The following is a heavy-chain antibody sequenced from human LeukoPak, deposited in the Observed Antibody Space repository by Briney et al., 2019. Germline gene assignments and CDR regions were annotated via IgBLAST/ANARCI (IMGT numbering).Heavy chain of an antibody. CDR1: GGSISSYY. CDR2: THYSGST. V-gene: IGHV4-59*01. Sequence: SSETLSLTCTVPGGSISSYYWSWLRQPPGKGLEYIGYTHYSGSTNYNPSLKSRVTISLDTSGNQFSLKLSSVTAADTAVYYCASGYCGGACQLGGVDMWGQGTMVTVSS. CDR3: ASGYCGGACQLGGVDM. J-gene: IGHJ3*02. D-gene: IGHD2-21*02.